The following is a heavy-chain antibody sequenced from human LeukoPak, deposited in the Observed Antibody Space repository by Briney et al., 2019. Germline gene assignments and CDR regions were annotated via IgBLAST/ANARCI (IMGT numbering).Heavy chain of an antibody. V-gene: IGHV4-39*07. Sequence: KTSETLSLTCTVSGGSISSSSYYWGWIRQPPGKGLEWIGSIYYSGSTYYNPSLKSRVTISVDTSKNQFSLKLSSVTAADTAVYYCARALLGAAADPFDYWGQGTLVTVSS. D-gene: IGHD6-13*01. CDR1: GGSISSSSYY. CDR2: IYYSGST. CDR3: ARALLGAAADPFDY. J-gene: IGHJ4*02.